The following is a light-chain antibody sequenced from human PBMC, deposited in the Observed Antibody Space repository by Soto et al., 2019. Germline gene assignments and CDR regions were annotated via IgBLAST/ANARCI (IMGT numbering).Light chain of an antibody. CDR3: QQRSNWPPYT. CDR1: QSVSSY. Sequence: EIVLTQSPATLSLSPGERATLSCRASQSVSSYLAWYQQQPGQAPRLLIYDASNRATGIPARFSGSGSGTDFTLTISSLEPEDFAVYYGQQRSNWPPYTCGQGTKLEIK. J-gene: IGKJ2*01. CDR2: DAS. V-gene: IGKV3-11*01.